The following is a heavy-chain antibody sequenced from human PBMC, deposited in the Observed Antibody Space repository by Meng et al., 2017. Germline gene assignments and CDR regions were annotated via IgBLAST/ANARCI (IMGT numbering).Heavy chain of an antibody. CDR3: ARDTVEAYCGGYCCPLGY. D-gene: IGHD2-21*02. V-gene: IGHV4-34*01. J-gene: IGHJ4*02. CDR2: INHIGST. Sequence: QAQLQPAGAVLWNPSEPLSHPCAVYGGSLSCYHKIWSRQPPGKGLAWIGEINHIGSTNYNPTLKSRVTISVETSKNQFALKPSSVTAADTAVYYCARDTVEAYCGGYCCPLGYWGQGTLVTVSS. CDR1: GGSLSCYH.